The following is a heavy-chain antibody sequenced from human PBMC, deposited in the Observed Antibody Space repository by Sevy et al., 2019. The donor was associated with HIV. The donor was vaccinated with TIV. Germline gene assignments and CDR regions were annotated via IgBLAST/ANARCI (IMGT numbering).Heavy chain of an antibody. V-gene: IGHV1-69*13. D-gene: IGHD5-18*01. CDR3: ASSRIQLWFPVDY. J-gene: IGHJ4*02. CDR1: GGTFSSYA. CDR2: IIPIFGTA. Sequence: ASVKVSCKASGGTFSSYAISWVRQAPGQGLEWVGGIIPIFGTANYAQKFQGRVTITADESTSTAYMELSSLRSEDTAVYYCASSRIQLWFPVDYWGQGTLVTVSS.